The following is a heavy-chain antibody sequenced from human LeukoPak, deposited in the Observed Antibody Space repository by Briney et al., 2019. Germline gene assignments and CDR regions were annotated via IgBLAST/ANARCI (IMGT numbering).Heavy chain of an antibody. J-gene: IGHJ4*02. V-gene: IGHV4-39*07. D-gene: IGHD1-26*01. Sequence: SETLSLTCTVSGGSISNYYWGWIRQPPGKGLEWIASINYSGSTYYNPSLKSRVTISIDTSKNQFSLNLNSVTAADTAVYYCARAPSGVSFDYWGQGTLVTVSS. CDR3: ARAPSGVSFDY. CDR2: INYSGST. CDR1: GGSISNYY.